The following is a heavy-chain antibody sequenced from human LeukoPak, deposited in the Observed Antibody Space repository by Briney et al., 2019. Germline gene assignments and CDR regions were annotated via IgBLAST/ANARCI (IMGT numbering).Heavy chain of an antibody. V-gene: IGHV4-39*01. Sequence: PSETLSLTCTVSGGSISSSSYYWGWIRQPPGKGLEWIGSVYYSGSTYYNPSLKSRVTISVDASKNQFSLRLSSVTAADTAVYYCARVVTFGGVIAGLLDYWSQGTLVTVSS. CDR2: VYYSGST. J-gene: IGHJ4*02. CDR1: GGSISSSSYY. CDR3: ARVVTFGGVIAGLLDY. D-gene: IGHD3-16*02.